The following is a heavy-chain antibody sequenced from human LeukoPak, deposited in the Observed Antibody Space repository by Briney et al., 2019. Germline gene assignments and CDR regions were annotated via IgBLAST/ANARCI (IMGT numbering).Heavy chain of an antibody. V-gene: IGHV4-59*08. CDR3: VVGAAGEFFY. Sequence: SSETLSLTCTVSGGSISSHFWSWIRQPPGKGLEWIGYIFYSGTTKYNPSLRSRVTISADTSKNQFSLKLSSVTAADTALYYCVVGAAGEFFYWGQGTLVTVSS. CDR2: IFYSGTT. CDR1: GGSISSHF. J-gene: IGHJ4*02. D-gene: IGHD1-26*01.